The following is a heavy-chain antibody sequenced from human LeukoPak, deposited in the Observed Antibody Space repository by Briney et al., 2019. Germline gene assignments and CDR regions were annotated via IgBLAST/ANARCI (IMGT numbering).Heavy chain of an antibody. CDR3: ARETVTGSWYYFDY. CDR2: IYNSGST. Sequence: SKTLFLTCTVSGGSISSYYWSWIRQPAGKGLEWIGRIYNSGSTDHNPSLKSRVTMSLDTSKNQFSLKPSSVTAADTAVYYCARETVTGSWYYFDYWGQGTPVTVSS. J-gene: IGHJ4*02. D-gene: IGHD4-17*01. V-gene: IGHV4-4*07. CDR1: GGSISSYY.